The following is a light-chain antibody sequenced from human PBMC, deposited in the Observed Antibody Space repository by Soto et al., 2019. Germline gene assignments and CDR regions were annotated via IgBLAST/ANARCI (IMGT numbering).Light chain of an antibody. V-gene: IGLV2-8*01. J-gene: IGLJ2*01. CDR3: SSYAGSNNLV. CDR2: EVS. Sequence: QSALTQPPSASGSPGQSVTIPCTGTSSDVGGYNYVSWYQQHPGKAPKLIYEVSKRPSGVPDRFSGSKSGNTASLTVSGLQAEDEADYYCSSYAGSNNLVFGGGTKLTVL. CDR1: SSDVGGYNY.